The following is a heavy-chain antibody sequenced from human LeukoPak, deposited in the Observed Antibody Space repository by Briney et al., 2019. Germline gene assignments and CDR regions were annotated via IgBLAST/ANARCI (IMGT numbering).Heavy chain of an antibody. D-gene: IGHD4/OR15-4a*01. CDR2: ISGDGGNT. CDR1: GFTFRNYP. Sequence: GGSLRLSCVASGFTFRNYPMPWVRQAPGKGLQYVAAISGDGGNTYYATSVKGRFTISRDNSKNTLYLQMGSLRAEDMALYYCARETYGGNDYWGQGTLVTASS. CDR3: ARETYGGNDY. J-gene: IGHJ4*02. V-gene: IGHV3-64*01.